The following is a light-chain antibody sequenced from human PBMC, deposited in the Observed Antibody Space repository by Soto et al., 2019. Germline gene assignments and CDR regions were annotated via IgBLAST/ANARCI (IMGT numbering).Light chain of an antibody. Sequence: QSVLTQPASVSGSPGQSITISCTGTSSDVGSYHYVSWFQQHPGKAPKLIIFEVSDRPSGVSTRFSGSKSGDTASLTISGLQADDEADYYCSSYTSGRDVYVFAGGTKVTVL. CDR1: SSDVGSYHY. CDR2: EVS. CDR3: SSYTSGRDVYV. V-gene: IGLV2-14*01. J-gene: IGLJ1*01.